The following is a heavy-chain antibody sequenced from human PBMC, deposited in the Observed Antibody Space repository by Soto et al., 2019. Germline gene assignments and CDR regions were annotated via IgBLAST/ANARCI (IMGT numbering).Heavy chain of an antibody. CDR2: IYYSGST. Sequence: SETLSLTCTVSGGSVSSGSYYWSWIRQPPGKGLEWIGYIYYSGSTNYNPSLKSRVTISVDTSKNQFSLKLSSVTAADTAVYYCARMQLWPPAKAYYYYGMDVWRQGTTVTVSS. V-gene: IGHV4-61*01. J-gene: IGHJ6*02. CDR3: ARMQLWPPAKAYYYYGMDV. CDR1: GGSVSSGSYY. D-gene: IGHD5-18*01.